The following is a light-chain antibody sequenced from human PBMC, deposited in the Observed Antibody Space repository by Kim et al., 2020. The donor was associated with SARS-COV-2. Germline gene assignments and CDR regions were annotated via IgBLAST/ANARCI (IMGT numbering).Light chain of an antibody. CDR3: GTWDNSLNAVV. Sequence: GQIVTISCSGSISNIGNNYVAWYQQFPGTAPKLLIYCNNQRPSGVPARFSGSKSGTSASLAITGLQSGDEADYYCGTWDNSLNAVVFGGGTKLTVL. J-gene: IGLJ3*02. V-gene: IGLV1-51*01. CDR2: CNN. CDR1: ISNIGNNY.